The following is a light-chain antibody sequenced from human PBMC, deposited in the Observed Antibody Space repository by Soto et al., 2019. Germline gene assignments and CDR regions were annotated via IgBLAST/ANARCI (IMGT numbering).Light chain of an antibody. CDR3: QQSYSTPVT. CDR1: QSIRRS. V-gene: IGKV1-39*01. Sequence: TQMARSPSSLSASVADRVTITCRASQSIRRSLNWYQQKPGKAPKLLIYAASSLQSGVPSRFSGSGSGTDFTLTISSLQPEDFATYYCQQSYSTPVTFGQGTRLEI. J-gene: IGKJ5*01. CDR2: AAS.